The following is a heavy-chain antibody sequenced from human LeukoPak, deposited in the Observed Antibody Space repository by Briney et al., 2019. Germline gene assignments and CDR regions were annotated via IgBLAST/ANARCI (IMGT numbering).Heavy chain of an antibody. CDR1: GFTFSSYW. CDR3: ARAPSEIGGYYPEYFRH. Sequence: GGSLRLSCAASGFTFSSYWMHWVRQAPGKGLVWVSRIKSDGSTRYADSVKGRFTVSRDNAKNPVSLQMNSLRAEDTGVYYCARAPSEIGGYYPEYFRHWDQGTLVIVSS. V-gene: IGHV3-74*01. CDR2: IKSDGST. D-gene: IGHD3-22*01. J-gene: IGHJ1*01.